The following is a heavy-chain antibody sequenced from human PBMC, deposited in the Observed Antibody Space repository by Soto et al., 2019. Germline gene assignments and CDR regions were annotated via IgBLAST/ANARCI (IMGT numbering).Heavy chain of an antibody. Sequence: GGSLRLPCAAFGLPFSNYWMSWVGQAPGKGLEWVANIKQDGSEKYYVDSVEGRLTLSRDNAKNSLRLQMNSLRAEDTAIYFWARVAYGHGWSFDYWGQGTLVTVSS. CDR2: IKQDGSEK. D-gene: IGHD6-19*01. V-gene: IGHV3-7*04. J-gene: IGHJ4*01. CDR3: ARVAYGHGWSFDY. CDR1: GLPFSNYW.